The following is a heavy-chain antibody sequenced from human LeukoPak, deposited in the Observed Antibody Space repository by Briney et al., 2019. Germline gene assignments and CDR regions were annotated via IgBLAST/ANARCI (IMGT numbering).Heavy chain of an antibody. V-gene: IGHV1-3*01. CDR2: INAGNGNT. Sequence: ASVKVSCKASGYTFTSYAMHWVRQAPGQRLEWMGWINAGNGNTKYSQKFQGRVTLTRDTSASTAYMELSSLRSEDTAVYYCAREIASVGWRFDPWGQGTLVTVSS. CDR1: GYTFTSYA. D-gene: IGHD6-13*01. J-gene: IGHJ5*02. CDR3: AREIASVGWRFDP.